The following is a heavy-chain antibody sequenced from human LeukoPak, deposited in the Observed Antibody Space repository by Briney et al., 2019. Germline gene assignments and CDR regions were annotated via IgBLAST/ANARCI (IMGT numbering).Heavy chain of an antibody. Sequence: ASVKASCKASGYTFTGYYMHWVRQAPGQGLEWMGWINPNSGGTNYAQKFQGRVTMTRDTSISTAYMELSRLRSDDTAVYYCARATSYYDSSGYYEWGQGTLVTVSS. J-gene: IGHJ4*02. CDR3: ARATSYYDSSGYYE. D-gene: IGHD3-22*01. CDR2: INPNSGGT. CDR1: GYTFTGYY. V-gene: IGHV1-2*02.